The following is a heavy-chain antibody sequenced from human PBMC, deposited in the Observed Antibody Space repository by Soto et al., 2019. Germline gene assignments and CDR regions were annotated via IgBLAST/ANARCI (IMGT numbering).Heavy chain of an antibody. D-gene: IGHD3-3*01. J-gene: IGHJ4*02. CDR3: AKAWAQDCYFWSGYLVDY. CDR2: ISGSGGST. CDR1: GFTFSSYA. Sequence: GGSLRLSCAASGFTFSSYAMSWVRQAPGKGLEWVSAISGSGGSTYYADSVKGRFTISRDNSKNTLYLQMNSLRAEDTAVYYCAKAWAQDCYFWSGYLVDYWGQGTRVTVAS. V-gene: IGHV3-23*01.